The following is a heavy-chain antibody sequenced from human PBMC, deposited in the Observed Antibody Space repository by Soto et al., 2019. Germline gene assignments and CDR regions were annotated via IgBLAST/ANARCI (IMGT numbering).Heavy chain of an antibody. D-gene: IGHD3-10*01. CDR3: ARDMFIYDSRTYHNPVNWFDP. CDR1: GGSIDSYY. V-gene: IGHV4-59*01. Sequence: QVQLQESGPGLVRPSETLSLTCNVSGGSIDSYYWTWLRQPPGKGLEWIGYISYSGSATYNPSLQSRFTISVDTSKRHCSLTLTSVTAADTAVYYCARDMFIYDSRTYHNPVNWFDPWGQGILVTVSS. CDR2: ISYSGSA. J-gene: IGHJ5*02.